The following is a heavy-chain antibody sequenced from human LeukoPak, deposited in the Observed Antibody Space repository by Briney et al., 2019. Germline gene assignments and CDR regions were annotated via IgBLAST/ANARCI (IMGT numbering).Heavy chain of an antibody. J-gene: IGHJ4*02. Sequence: GGSLRLSCAASGFTFSSYAMSWVRQAPGKGLELVSAISGSGGNTYYTDSVKGRFTISRDNSKNTLYLQMNSLRAEDTAVYYCARLPTFYYDSSHYHYDYWGQGTLVTVSS. D-gene: IGHD3-22*01. CDR2: ISGSGGNT. CDR1: GFTFSSYA. CDR3: ARLPTFYYDSSHYHYDY. V-gene: IGHV3-23*01.